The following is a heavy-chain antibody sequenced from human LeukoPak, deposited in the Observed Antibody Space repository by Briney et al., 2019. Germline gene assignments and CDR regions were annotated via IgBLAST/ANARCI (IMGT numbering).Heavy chain of an antibody. CDR3: ARQSEMPYFDL. CDR2: RYYTGST. Sequence: KPSETLSPTCTISGGSISSSTYYWGWIRQPPGEGLEWIGSRYYTGSTFYTPSLKSRVTISVDTSRNHLSLRLSSVTVADTAVYYCARQSEMPYFDLWGRGTLVTVSS. V-gene: IGHV4-39*01. D-gene: IGHD2-2*01. J-gene: IGHJ2*01. CDR1: GGSISSSTYY.